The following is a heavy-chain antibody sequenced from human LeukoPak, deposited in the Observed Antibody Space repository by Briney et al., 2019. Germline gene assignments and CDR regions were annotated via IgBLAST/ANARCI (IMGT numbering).Heavy chain of an antibody. D-gene: IGHD6-19*01. V-gene: IGHV4-34*01. J-gene: IGHJ4*02. CDR1: GGSFSGYY. Sequence: SETLSLTCAVYGGSFSGYYWSWIRQPPGKGLEWIGEINHSGSTNCNPSLKSRVTISVDTSKNQFSLKLSSVTAADTAVYYCARGRYSSGWYADYFDYWGQGTLVTVSS. CDR2: INHSGST. CDR3: ARGRYSSGWYADYFDY.